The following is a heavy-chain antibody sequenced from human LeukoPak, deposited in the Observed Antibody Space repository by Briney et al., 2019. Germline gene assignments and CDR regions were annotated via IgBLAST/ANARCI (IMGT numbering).Heavy chain of an antibody. CDR3: ARLLLWFGEDYYYGMDV. Sequence: PSQTLSLTCTVSGGSISSGGYYWSWIRQPPGKGLEWIGYIYYSGSTNYNPSLKSRVTISVDTSKNQFSLKLSSVTAADTAVYYCARLLLWFGEDYYYGMDVWGQGTTVTVSS. J-gene: IGHJ6*02. CDR2: IYYSGST. D-gene: IGHD3-10*01. V-gene: IGHV4-61*08. CDR1: GGSISSGGYY.